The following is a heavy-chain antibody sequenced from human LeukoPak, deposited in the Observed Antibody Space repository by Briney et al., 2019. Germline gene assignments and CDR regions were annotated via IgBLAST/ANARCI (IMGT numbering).Heavy chain of an antibody. CDR1: GFIFSNYW. CDR3: ARGRTDDYGDYFDY. D-gene: IGHD4-17*01. V-gene: IGHV3-7*01. Sequence: PGGSLRLSCAASGFIFSNYWMSWVRQAPGKGREWVANIKQDGSEKHYVDSLKGRFTISRDNSKNTLYLQMNSLRAEDTAVYYCARGRTDDYGDYFDYWGQGTLVTVSS. CDR2: IKQDGSEK. J-gene: IGHJ4*02.